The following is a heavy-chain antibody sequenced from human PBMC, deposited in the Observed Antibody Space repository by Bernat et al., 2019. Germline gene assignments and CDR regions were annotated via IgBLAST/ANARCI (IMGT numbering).Heavy chain of an antibody. Sequence: QVQLVQSGAEVKKPRSSVKVSCKASGGTFSSYTISWVRQAPGQGLAWMGRIIPILGIANYAQKFQGRITITADKSTSTAYMELSSLRSEDTAVYYCAREPFGYYDSSAPEGDYWGQGTLVTVSS. J-gene: IGHJ4*02. D-gene: IGHD3-22*01. CDR2: IIPILGIA. CDR3: AREPFGYYDSSAPEGDY. V-gene: IGHV1-69*08. CDR1: GGTFSSYT.